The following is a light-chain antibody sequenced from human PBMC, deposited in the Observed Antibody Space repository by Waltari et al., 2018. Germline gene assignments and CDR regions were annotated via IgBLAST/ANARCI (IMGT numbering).Light chain of an antibody. J-gene: IGLJ3*02. V-gene: IGLV4-69*01. Sequence: QLVLTQSPSASVKLTCPLSSGHSSNAIAWLQQHPEKGPRYLMKVNSDGSHSKGDEIPDRFSGSSSGAERYLTISNLQSEDEADYYCQTGGHGTWVFGGGTKLTVL. CDR1: SGHSSNA. CDR2: VNSDGSH. CDR3: QTGGHGTWV.